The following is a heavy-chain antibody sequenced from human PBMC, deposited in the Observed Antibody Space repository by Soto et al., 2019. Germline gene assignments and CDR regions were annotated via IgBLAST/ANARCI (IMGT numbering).Heavy chain of an antibody. CDR3: AKDKWLRLLSDC. CDR1: GFTFSTYA. Sequence: EVQLLESGGGLVQPGGSLRLSCAASGFTFSTYAMSWVRQAPGKGLEWVSAISDSGGSTYYADSVKGRFTISRDNSKNTLYLQMNSLRAEDTALYYCAKDKWLRLLSDCWGQGTLVTVSS. J-gene: IGHJ4*02. CDR2: ISDSGGST. V-gene: IGHV3-23*01. D-gene: IGHD5-12*01.